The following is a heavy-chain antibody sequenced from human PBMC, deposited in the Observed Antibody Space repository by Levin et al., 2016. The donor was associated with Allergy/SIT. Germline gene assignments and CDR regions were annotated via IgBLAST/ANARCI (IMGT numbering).Heavy chain of an antibody. Sequence: SETLSLTCAVYGGSFSGYYWSWIRQPPGKGLEWIGEINHSGSTNYNPSLKSRVTISVDTSKNQFSLKLSSVTAADTAVYYCARGDYGGDFDYWGQGTLVTVSS. J-gene: IGHJ4*02. CDR2: INHSGST. CDR1: GGSFSGYY. V-gene: IGHV4-34*01. D-gene: IGHD4-23*01. CDR3: ARGDYGGDFDY.